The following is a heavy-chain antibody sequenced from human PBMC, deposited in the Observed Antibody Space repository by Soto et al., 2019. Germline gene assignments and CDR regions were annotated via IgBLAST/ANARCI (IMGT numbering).Heavy chain of an antibody. V-gene: IGHV3-21*01. CDR1: GFTFSDHI. Sequence: GGSLRLSCAASGFTFSDHIMNWVRQAPGKGLEWVSSISSSSSYIYYADSVKGRFSVSRDNAKNSLHLQLNSLRVEDTAVYYCAREGRYCSGGSCFYYGMDVWGQGTTVTVSS. J-gene: IGHJ6*02. CDR2: ISSSSSYI. D-gene: IGHD2-15*01. CDR3: AREGRYCSGGSCFYYGMDV.